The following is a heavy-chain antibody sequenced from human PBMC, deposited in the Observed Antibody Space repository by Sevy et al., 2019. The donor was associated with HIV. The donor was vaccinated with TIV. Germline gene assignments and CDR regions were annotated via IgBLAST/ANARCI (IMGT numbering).Heavy chain of an antibody. CDR2: TRNNANSYTT. V-gene: IGHV3-72*01. J-gene: IGHJ4*02. CDR1: GFTFSDHY. D-gene: IGHD3-3*01. CDR3: ARQPKKSGSDYFDY. Sequence: GGSLRLSCAASGFTFSDHYMDWVRQAPGKGLEWVGRTRNNANSYTTEYAATVKGRFTVSSDDSKNSLYQQMNSLKTEDTAGYYCARQPKKSGSDYFDYWGQGTLVTVSS.